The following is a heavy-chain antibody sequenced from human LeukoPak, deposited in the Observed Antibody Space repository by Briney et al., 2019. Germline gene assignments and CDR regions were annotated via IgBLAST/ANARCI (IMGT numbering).Heavy chain of an antibody. V-gene: IGHV3-21*01. CDR3: ARDTDDFQGLDI. CDR2: ISSSSNYI. CDR1: GFTFSNYS. J-gene: IGHJ3*02. Sequence: GGSLILSYAASGFTFSNYSMNLVRQAPGEGLGWGSFISSSSNYIYYADSMKGRFTISRDNARNSLYLQMNTLRAEDTAVYYCARDTDDFQGLDIWGQGTRVTVSS. D-gene: IGHD3-3*01.